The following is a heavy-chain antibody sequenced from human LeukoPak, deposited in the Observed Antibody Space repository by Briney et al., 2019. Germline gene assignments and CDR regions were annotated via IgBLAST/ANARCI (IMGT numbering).Heavy chain of an antibody. CDR1: GGSISSSSYY. V-gene: IGHV4-39*07. J-gene: IGHJ4*02. D-gene: IGHD3-16*01. Sequence: PSETLSLTCTVSGGSISSSSYYWGWIRQPPGKGLEWIGSIYYSGSTYYNPSLKSRVTISVDTSKNQFSLKLSSVTAADTAVYYCARTAVGGFDYWGQGTLVTVSS. CDR2: IYYSGST. CDR3: ARTAVGGFDY.